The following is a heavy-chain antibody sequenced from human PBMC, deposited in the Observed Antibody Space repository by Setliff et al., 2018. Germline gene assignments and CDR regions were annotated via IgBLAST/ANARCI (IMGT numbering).Heavy chain of an antibody. CDR2: IGGRGIST. Sequence: GGSLRLSCATSGFTFNSHAMTWIRQAPGKGLEWVSGIGGRGISTYYADSVKGRFSISRDNSKKTLYLQMSSLRAEDTAVYYCARDGNNWNDLDYWGHGTLVTVSS. D-gene: IGHD1-20*01. J-gene: IGHJ4*01. CDR3: ARDGNNWNDLDY. CDR1: GFTFNSHA. V-gene: IGHV3-23*01.